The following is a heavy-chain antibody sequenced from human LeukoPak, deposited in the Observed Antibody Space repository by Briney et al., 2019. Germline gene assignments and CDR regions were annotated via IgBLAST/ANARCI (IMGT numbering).Heavy chain of an antibody. Sequence: ASVKVSCKASGYTFSSYGITWVREAPGQGLEWMGWISGYNGNTKYAQKVQGRVILTTDGSTSTAYMELKSLRSDDTAIYYCARGGRLGDYREDYWGQGTLVTVSS. D-gene: IGHD4-17*01. CDR2: ISGYNGNT. V-gene: IGHV1-18*01. CDR3: ARGGRLGDYREDY. J-gene: IGHJ4*02. CDR1: GYTFSSYG.